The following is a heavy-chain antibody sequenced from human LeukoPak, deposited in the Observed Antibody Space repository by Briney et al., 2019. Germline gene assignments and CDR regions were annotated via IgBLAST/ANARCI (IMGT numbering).Heavy chain of an antibody. Sequence: PGGSLRLSCAASGFSFSDYSMNWVRQAPGKGLEWVSSISSGSSYIYYADSVKGRFTISRDNAKNTLYLQMNSLRAEDTAVYYCARVSSGSYFGYYYYYMDVWGKGTTVTVSS. CDR3: ARVSSGSYFGYYYYYMDV. CDR2: ISSGSSYI. CDR1: GFSFSDYS. J-gene: IGHJ6*03. V-gene: IGHV3-21*01. D-gene: IGHD1-26*01.